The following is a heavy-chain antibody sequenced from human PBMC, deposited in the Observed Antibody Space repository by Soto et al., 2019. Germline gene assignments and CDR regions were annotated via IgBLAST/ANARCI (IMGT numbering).Heavy chain of an antibody. Sequence: QLQLVESGGGVVQPGRSLRLSCAASGFTFSSYPMHWLRQAPGKGLEWVALISYDGSNKYYADSVKGRFTISRDNSKNTMYLQMNSLRVEDTALYYCARWRVYYDSSGYNWGQGTRVTVSS. CDR3: ARWRVYYDSSGYN. D-gene: IGHD3-22*01. V-gene: IGHV3-30-3*01. J-gene: IGHJ4*02. CDR2: ISYDGSNK. CDR1: GFTFSSYP.